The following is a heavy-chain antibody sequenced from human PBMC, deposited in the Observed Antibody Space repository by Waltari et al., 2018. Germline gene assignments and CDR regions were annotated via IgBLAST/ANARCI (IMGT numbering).Heavy chain of an antibody. J-gene: IGHJ6*03. Sequence: EVQLLESGGGLVQPGGSLRLACAASGFTFSSYSLSWVRPAPGKGLDVVSTISGSGGSTYYADSVKGRCTISRDNSKNTLYLQMNSLRAEDTAVYYCAKDENYMDVWGKGTTVTISS. CDR2: ISGSGGST. CDR3: AKDENYMDV. CDR1: GFTFSSYS. V-gene: IGHV3-23*01.